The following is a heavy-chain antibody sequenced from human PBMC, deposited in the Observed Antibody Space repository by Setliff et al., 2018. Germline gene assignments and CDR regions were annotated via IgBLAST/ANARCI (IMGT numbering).Heavy chain of an antibody. J-gene: IGHJ4*02. CDR1: GFTFSSYS. Sequence: PGGSLRLSCAASGFTFSSYSMNWVRQAPGKGLEWVSSISSSSSYIYYADSVKGRFTISRDNAKNSLYLQMNSLRAEDTAVYYRARDMMGGGFFGVVNPIDYWGQGTLVTVSS. D-gene: IGHD3-3*01. CDR3: ARDMMGGGFFGVVNPIDY. V-gene: IGHV3-21*01. CDR2: ISSSSSYI.